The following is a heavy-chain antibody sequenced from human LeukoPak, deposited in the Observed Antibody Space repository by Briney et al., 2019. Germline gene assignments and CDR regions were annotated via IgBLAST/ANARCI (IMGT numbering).Heavy chain of an antibody. D-gene: IGHD1-1*01. Sequence: GGSLRLSCEASGFTFSGYGMTWLRQAPGKGLEWVANIKEDGGETYYVDSVKGRFTISRDNAKNSLYLEMTSLRGDDTAVYFCAREGGWPPNFDAFDIWGQGTMVTVSS. V-gene: IGHV3-7*05. J-gene: IGHJ3*02. CDR2: IKEDGGET. CDR1: GFTFSGYG. CDR3: AREGGWPPNFDAFDI.